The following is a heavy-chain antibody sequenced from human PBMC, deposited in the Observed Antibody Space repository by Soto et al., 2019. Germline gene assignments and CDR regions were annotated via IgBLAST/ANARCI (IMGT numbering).Heavy chain of an antibody. J-gene: IGHJ5*02. CDR2: IYWDADR. CDR1: GFSLSTSGVG. Sequence: QITLKESGPTLVKPTQTLTLTCTFSGFSLSTSGVGVGWIRQPPGKALEWLALIYWDADRRYSPSLKSRLTMTKDTSKNQVVLTMTNMDPVDTATYYCADRPGPSSSWYWDENWFDPWGQGTLVTVSS. CDR3: ADRPGPSSSWYWDENWFDP. D-gene: IGHD6-13*01. V-gene: IGHV2-5*02.